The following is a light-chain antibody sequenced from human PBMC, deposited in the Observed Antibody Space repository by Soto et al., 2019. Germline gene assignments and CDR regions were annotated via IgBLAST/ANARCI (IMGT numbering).Light chain of an antibody. V-gene: IGKV3-20*01. CDR2: SAS. CDR3: QQYQSLPFT. J-gene: IGKJ3*01. Sequence: EVVLTQSPATLSLSPGEAATLSCRASESVASPNLAWYQQKPGQAPRLLFYSASRRATGVPDRFSGSGSGTDFTLTISRLEPEDVAVYYCQQYQSLPFTFGPGTTVHIK. CDR1: ESVASPN.